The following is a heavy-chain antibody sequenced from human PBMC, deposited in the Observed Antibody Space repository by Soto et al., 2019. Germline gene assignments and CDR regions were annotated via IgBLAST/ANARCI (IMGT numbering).Heavy chain of an antibody. D-gene: IGHD1-1*01. CDR3: VRSGDNYNLLDY. CDR2: SSNSGSFT. CDR1: GFTFSDHY. Sequence: GGSLRLSCAASGFTFSDHYMSWIRQAPGKGLEWIGYSSNSGSFTRYADSVKGRFSISRDNAKNSLYLQMNSLRGDDTAIYYCVRSGDNYNLLDYWGQGTPVTVSS. J-gene: IGHJ4*02. V-gene: IGHV3-11*06.